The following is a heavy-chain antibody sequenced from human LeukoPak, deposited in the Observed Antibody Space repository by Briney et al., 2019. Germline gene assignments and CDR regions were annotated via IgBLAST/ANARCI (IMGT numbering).Heavy chain of an antibody. J-gene: IGHJ4*02. CDR2: ISGSGDAT. CDR3: ASAYINVGHPLY. V-gene: IGHV3-23*01. CDR1: GFTLSTYA. Sequence: QPGGSLRLSCAASGFTLSTYAMNWVRQAPGKGLEWVSVISGSGDATYYADSVKGRFTISRDNSKNTLYLQMSSLRAEDTAVYYCASAYINVGHPLYWGQGALVTVSS. D-gene: IGHD5-12*01.